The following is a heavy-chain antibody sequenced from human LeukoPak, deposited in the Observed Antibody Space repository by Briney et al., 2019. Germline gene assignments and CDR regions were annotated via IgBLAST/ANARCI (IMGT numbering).Heavy chain of an antibody. CDR1: GRSISSRNW. CDR2: SYHSGST. J-gene: IGHJ4*02. D-gene: IGHD5-18*01. Sequence: NASETLSLTCAVSGRSISSRNWWSWVRQPPGKGLEWIGESYHSGSTNYNPSLKSRVTISVDRSKNQFSLKLSSVTAADTAVYYCARGDVDTAMVSWGQGTLVTVSS. CDR3: ARGDVDTAMVS. V-gene: IGHV4-4*02.